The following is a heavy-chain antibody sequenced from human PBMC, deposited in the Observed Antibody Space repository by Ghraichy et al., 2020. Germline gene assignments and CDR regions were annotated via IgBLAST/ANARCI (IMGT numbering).Heavy chain of an antibody. V-gene: IGHV1-2*02. CDR1: GYTFTGYY. Sequence: VSCKASGYTFTGYYMHWVRQAPGQGLEWMGWINPNSGGTNYAQKFQGRVTMTRDTSISTAYMELSRLRSDDTAVYYCARSGYSSSSPHYYYGMDVWGQGTTVTVSS. CDR3: ARSGYSSSSPHYYYGMDV. J-gene: IGHJ6*02. CDR2: INPNSGGT. D-gene: IGHD6-6*01.